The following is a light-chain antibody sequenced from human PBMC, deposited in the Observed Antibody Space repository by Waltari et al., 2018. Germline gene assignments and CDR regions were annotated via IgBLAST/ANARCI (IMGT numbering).Light chain of an antibody. J-gene: IGKJ1*01. V-gene: IGKV1-39*01. CDR3: QQSYSTPGT. CDR1: QSISSY. CDR2: AAS. Sequence: DIQMTQSPSSLSASVGDRCTITCRASQSISSYLNWYQQKPGKAPKLLIYAASSLQSGVPSRFSGSGSGTDFTLTISSLQPEDFATYYCQQSYSTPGTFGQGTKVEIK.